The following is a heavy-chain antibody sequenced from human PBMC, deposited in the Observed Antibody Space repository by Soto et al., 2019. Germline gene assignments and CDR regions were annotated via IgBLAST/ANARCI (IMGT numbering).Heavy chain of an antibody. CDR2: ISHSGST. Sequence: SETLSLTCTVSGGSISSTSHYWTWIRQRPGKGLEWIGYISHSGSTYYSPSLKSRVIISLDTSKTQFSLRLSSVTAADTAVYYCARQSPPWGPREYRRSDYYDYGFDPWGQGTLVTVSS. D-gene: IGHD3-22*01. CDR1: GGSISSTSHY. J-gene: IGHJ5*02. CDR3: ARQSPPWGPREYRRSDYYDYGFDP. V-gene: IGHV4-31*03.